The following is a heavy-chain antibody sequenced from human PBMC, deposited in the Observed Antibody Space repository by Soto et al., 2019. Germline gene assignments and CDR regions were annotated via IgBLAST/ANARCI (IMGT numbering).Heavy chain of an antibody. CDR3: ARDRTLGYCSGGSCHYGIFDY. CDR1: GFTFSSYA. V-gene: IGHV3-30-3*01. D-gene: IGHD2-15*01. CDR2: ISYDGSNK. Sequence: GGSLRLSCAASGFTFSSYAMHWVRQAPGKGLEWVAVISYDGSNKYYADSVKGRFTISRDNSKNTLYLQMNSLRAEDTAVYYCARDRTLGYCSGGSCHYGIFDYWGQGTLVTVSS. J-gene: IGHJ4*02.